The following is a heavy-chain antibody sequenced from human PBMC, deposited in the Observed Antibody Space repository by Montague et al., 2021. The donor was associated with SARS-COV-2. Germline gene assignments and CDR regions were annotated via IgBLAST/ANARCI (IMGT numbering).Heavy chain of an antibody. CDR2: FDREDAKT. CDR1: GYSLIDLS. CDR3: TTLPYSGRTHYYGMDV. J-gene: IGHJ6*02. D-gene: IGHD1-26*01. V-gene: IGHV1-24*01. Sequence: SVKVSCKVSGYSLIDLSIYWVRQAPGKGLEWMGGFDREDAKTTYARKFQGRVTMTEDTASDTASVEVTSLTSDDTAVYFCTTLPYSGRTHYYGMDVWGQGTTVIVSS.